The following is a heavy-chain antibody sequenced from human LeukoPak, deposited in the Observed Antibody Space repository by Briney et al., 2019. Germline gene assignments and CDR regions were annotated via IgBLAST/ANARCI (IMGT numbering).Heavy chain of an antibody. Sequence: GGSLRLSCAASGFTFSSYAMSWVRQAPGKGLEWVSAISGSGGSTYYADSVKGRFTISRDNSKNTLYLQMNSLRAEDTAVYYCAKDRFGSSWYFDYWGQRTLVTVSS. D-gene: IGHD6-13*01. CDR2: ISGSGGST. CDR1: GFTFSSYA. V-gene: IGHV3-23*01. CDR3: AKDRFGSSWYFDY. J-gene: IGHJ4*02.